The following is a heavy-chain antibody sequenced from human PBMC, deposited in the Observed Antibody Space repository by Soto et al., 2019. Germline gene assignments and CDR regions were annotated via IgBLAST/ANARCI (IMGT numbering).Heavy chain of an antibody. V-gene: IGHV5-51*01. D-gene: IGHD2-15*01. Sequence: PGESLKISCEGSGYSFNTFDTYWIGWVRQMPGKGLEWMGIIYPGDSDTRYSPSFQGQVTISADKSISTAYLQWSSLKASDTAMYYCARRKSRYCSGGSCYFDAFDIWGQGTMVTVSS. J-gene: IGHJ3*02. CDR1: GYSFNTFDTYW. CDR2: IYPGDSDT. CDR3: ARRKSRYCSGGSCYFDAFDI.